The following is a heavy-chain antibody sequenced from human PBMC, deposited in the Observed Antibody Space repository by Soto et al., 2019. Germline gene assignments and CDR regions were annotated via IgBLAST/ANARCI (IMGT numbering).Heavy chain of an antibody. Sequence: GGSLRLSCAASGFTFNGAWMNWARQAPGKGLEWVGRVKSKNDGGPTDYAAPLKGRYTISRDDSKNTLYLQMNSLKTEGTAVYYCTAPVATISVYYGMDVWGQGTTVTVSS. J-gene: IGHJ6*02. CDR1: GFTFNGAW. CDR2: VKSKNDGGPT. D-gene: IGHD5-12*01. V-gene: IGHV3-15*07. CDR3: TAPVATISVYYGMDV.